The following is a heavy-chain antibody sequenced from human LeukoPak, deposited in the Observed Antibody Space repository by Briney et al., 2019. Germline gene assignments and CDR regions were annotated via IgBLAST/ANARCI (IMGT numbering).Heavy chain of an antibody. CDR2: IYHSGST. D-gene: IGHD3-9*01. J-gene: IGHJ5*02. CDR1: GGSISSSNW. Sequence: SETLSLTCAVSGGSISSSNWWSWVRQPPGKGLEWIGEIYHSGSTNYNPSLKSRVTISVDTSKNQFSLKLSSVTAADTAVYYCARVPGVYYDRLTGYGSGWFDPWGQGTLVTVSS. CDR3: ARVPGVYYDRLTGYGSGWFDP. V-gene: IGHV4-4*02.